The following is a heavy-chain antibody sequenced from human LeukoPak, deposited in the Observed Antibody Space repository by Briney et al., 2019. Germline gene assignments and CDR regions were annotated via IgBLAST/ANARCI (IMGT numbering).Heavy chain of an antibody. V-gene: IGHV1-18*01. Sequence: ASVKGSCKASGYTFTSYGISWVRQAPGQGLEWMGWISAYNGNTNYAQKLQGRVTMTTDTSTSTAYMELRSLRSDDTAVYYCARDYAIAVAGFFDYWGQGTLVTVSS. CDR3: ARDYAIAVAGFFDY. CDR2: ISAYNGNT. D-gene: IGHD6-19*01. J-gene: IGHJ4*02. CDR1: GYTFTSYG.